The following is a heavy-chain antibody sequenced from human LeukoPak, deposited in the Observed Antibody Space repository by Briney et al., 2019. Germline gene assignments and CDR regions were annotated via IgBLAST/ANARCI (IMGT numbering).Heavy chain of an antibody. Sequence: GGSLRLSCAASGFTFSSYGMHWVRQAPGKGLEWVAFIRYDGSNKYYADSVKGRFTISRDSSENTLNLQMNSLKPEDTAVYYCAAKGNGYTGIYVFAHWGQGTLVTVSS. J-gene: IGHJ4*02. CDR2: IRYDGSNK. CDR3: AAKGNGYTGIYVFAH. V-gene: IGHV3-30*02. CDR1: GFTFSSYG. D-gene: IGHD1-26*01.